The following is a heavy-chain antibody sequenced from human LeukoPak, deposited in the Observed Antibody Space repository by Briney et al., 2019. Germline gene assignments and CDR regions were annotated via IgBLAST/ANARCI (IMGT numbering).Heavy chain of an antibody. CDR3: ARGAWATRLAS. Sequence: PSETLSLTCAVYGESLNSYYWSWVRQPPGEGLEWIGEIYESGTTKYNLSLKSRVAMSMVPSKQQFSLRLSSVTAADTAVYYCARGAWATRLASWGLGTPVIVSS. CDR2: IYESGTT. CDR1: GESLNSYY. V-gene: IGHV4-34*01. J-gene: IGHJ4*02. D-gene: IGHD2-15*01.